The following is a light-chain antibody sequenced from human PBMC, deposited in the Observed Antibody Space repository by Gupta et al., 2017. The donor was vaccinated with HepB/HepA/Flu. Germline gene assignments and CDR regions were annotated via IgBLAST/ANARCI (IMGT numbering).Light chain of an antibody. Sequence: EIVLTQSPGTLSLSPGEGATLSCRASQSVSSSYLAWYQQRPGQAPRLLIYGASSRATGSSDRFSGSGSGTDFTLTISRLEPEDFAVYYCQQYGSSPWTFGQGTKVESK. J-gene: IGKJ1*01. V-gene: IGKV3-20*01. CDR3: QQYGSSPWT. CDR1: QSVSSSY. CDR2: GAS.